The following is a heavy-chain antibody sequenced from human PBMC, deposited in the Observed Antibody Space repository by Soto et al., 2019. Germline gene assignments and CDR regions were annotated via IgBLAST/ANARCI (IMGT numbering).Heavy chain of an antibody. CDR2: MYHGGTT. V-gene: IGHV4-38-2*01. Sequence: SETLSLTCLVSGYSVSSDSYWAWNRQSPGKGLEWIVSMYHGGTTFYNPSLKSRVTMSMDTSKNQFSLKLRSVTDADTAIYYCARVHVMVVAGSTFDYWGQGIPVTVSS. CDR3: ARVHVMVVAGSTFDY. J-gene: IGHJ4*02. D-gene: IGHD2-15*01. CDR1: GYSVSSDSY.